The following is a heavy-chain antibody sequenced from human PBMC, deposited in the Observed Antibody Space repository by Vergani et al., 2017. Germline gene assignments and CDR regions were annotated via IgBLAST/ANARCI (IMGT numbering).Heavy chain of an antibody. CDR2: IIPIFGTA. V-gene: IGHV1-69*01. J-gene: IGHJ4*02. CDR1: GGTFSSYA. CDR3: ARIIQATYSGGYFSGGGFDY. D-gene: IGHD1-26*01. Sequence: QVQLVQSGAEVKKPGSSVKVSCKASGGTFSSYAISWVRQAPGQGLEWIGGIIPIFGTANYAQKFQGRVTITADESTSTAYMELSSLRSEDPALYYCARIIQATYSGGYFSGGGFDYWGQGTLVTVSS.